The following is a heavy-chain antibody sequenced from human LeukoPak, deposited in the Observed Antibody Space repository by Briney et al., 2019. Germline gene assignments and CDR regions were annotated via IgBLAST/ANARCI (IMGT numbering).Heavy chain of an antibody. D-gene: IGHD3-10*01. V-gene: IGHV1-18*01. CDR3: ARGDYYGSGKVVAA. CDR2: ISAYNGNT. J-gene: IGHJ5*02. Sequence: ASVKVSCKPSGGTFNSYSISWVRQAPGQGLEWMGWISAYNGNTNYAQKLQDRVTMTTDTSTSTAYMELRSLRSDDTAVYYCARGDYYGSGKVVAAWGQGTLVTVSS. CDR1: GGTFNSYS.